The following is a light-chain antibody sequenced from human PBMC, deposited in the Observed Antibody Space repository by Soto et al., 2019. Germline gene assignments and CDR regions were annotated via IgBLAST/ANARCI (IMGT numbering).Light chain of an antibody. CDR3: QSYDSSLSGWV. V-gene: IGLV1-40*01. CDR1: SSNIGAGYD. Sequence: QSVLTQPPSVSGAPGQRVTISCTGSSSNIGAGYDVHWYQQLPGTASKFLIYGNSNRPSGVPDRFSRSKSGTSASLAITGLQAEDEADYYCQSYDSSLSGWVFGGGTQLTVL. CDR2: GNS. J-gene: IGLJ3*02.